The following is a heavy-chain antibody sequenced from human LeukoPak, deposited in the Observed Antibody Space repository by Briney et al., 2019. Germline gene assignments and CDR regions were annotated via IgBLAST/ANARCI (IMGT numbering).Heavy chain of an antibody. D-gene: IGHD2-15*01. V-gene: IGHV1-2*02. Sequence: ASVKVSCRASGFTFTAYHMHWVRQAPGQGLEWMGWINPNSGGTNYAQKFQGRVTMTRDTSISTAYMELSGLRSDDTAVYYCARDRAATSYFDYWGQGTLVTVSS. CDR2: INPNSGGT. CDR3: ARDRAATSYFDY. CDR1: GFTFTAYH. J-gene: IGHJ4*02.